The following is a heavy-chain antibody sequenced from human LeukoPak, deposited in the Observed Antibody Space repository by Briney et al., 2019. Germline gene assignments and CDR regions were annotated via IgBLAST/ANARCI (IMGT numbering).Heavy chain of an antibody. D-gene: IGHD1-7*01. CDR3: AREREGRYNWNYGAVDY. CDR1: GFTFGDYY. CDR2: ISSSGSTI. J-gene: IGHJ4*02. V-gene: IGHV3-11*04. Sequence: GGSLRLSCAASGFTFGDYYMSWIRQAPGKGLEWVSYISSSGSTIYYADSVKGRFTISRDNAKNSLYLQMNSLRAEDTAVYYCAREREGRYNWNYGAVDYWGQGTLVTVSS.